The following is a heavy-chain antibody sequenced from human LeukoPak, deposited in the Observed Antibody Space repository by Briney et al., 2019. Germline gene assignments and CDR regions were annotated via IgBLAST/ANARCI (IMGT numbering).Heavy chain of an antibody. D-gene: IGHD3-10*01. CDR1: GYTFTSYY. CDR3: ARDGRHYYGSGNYYSKDAFDI. J-gene: IGHJ3*02. V-gene: IGHV1-46*01. CDR2: INPSGGST. Sequence: ASVKVSCKASGYTFTSYYMHWVRQAPGQGLEWMGIINPSGGSTSYAQKFQGRVTMTRDMSTSTVYMELSRLRSDDTAVYYCARDGRHYYGSGNYYSKDAFDIWGQGTMVTVSS.